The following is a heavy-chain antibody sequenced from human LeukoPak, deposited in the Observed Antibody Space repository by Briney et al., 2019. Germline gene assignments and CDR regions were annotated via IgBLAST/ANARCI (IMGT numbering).Heavy chain of an antibody. V-gene: IGHV1-3*01. CDR3: ARVCSGGSCYYYYGMDV. J-gene: IGHJ6*04. D-gene: IGHD2-15*01. CDR2: INVGNGNT. CDR1: GYTFTSYA. Sequence: ASVKVSCKASGYTFTSYAMHWVRQAPGQRLEWMGWINVGNGNTKYSQKFQGRVTITRDTSASTAYMELSSLRSEDTAVYYCARVCSGGSCYYYYGMDVWGKGTTVTVSS.